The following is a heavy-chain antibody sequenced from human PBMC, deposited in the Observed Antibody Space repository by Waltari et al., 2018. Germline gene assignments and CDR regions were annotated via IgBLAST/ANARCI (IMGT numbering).Heavy chain of an antibody. V-gene: IGHV3-23*01. CDR3: AKIGHYDFWSGYFSWFDP. Sequence: EVQLLESGGGLVQPGGSLRLSCAASGFTFSSYAMSWVRQAPGKGLEWVSAISGSGGSTYYADSGKGRFTIARDNSKNTLYLQMNSLRAEDTAVYYCAKIGHYDFWSGYFSWFDPWGQGTLVTVSS. CDR1: GFTFSSYA. J-gene: IGHJ5*02. D-gene: IGHD3-3*01. CDR2: ISGSGGST.